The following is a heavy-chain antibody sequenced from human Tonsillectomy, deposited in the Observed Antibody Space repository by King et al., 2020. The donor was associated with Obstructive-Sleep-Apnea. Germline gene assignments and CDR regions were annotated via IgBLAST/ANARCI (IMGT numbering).Heavy chain of an antibody. D-gene: IGHD2-2*01. Sequence: QLQESGPGLVKPSETLSLTCTVSGGSISSYYWSWFRQPPGKGLEWIGYIYYSGSTNYNPSLKSRVTRSVDTSKNQFSLQLSSVTAADTSVYYCASQYCSSTSCYVGYWGQGTLVTVSS. V-gene: IGHV4-59*08. J-gene: IGHJ4*02. CDR1: GGSISSYY. CDR2: IYYSGST. CDR3: ASQYCSSTSCYVGY.